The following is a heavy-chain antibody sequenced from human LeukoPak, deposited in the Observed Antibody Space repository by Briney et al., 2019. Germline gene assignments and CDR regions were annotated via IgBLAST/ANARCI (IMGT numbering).Heavy chain of an antibody. D-gene: IGHD3-22*01. CDR3: AREREDDDSSDD. CDR1: GGTFSRYN. J-gene: IGHJ4*02. Sequence: SVKVSCKASGGTFSRYNISWVRQAPGQGLEWMGRIISILAIAQYAQKFQGRVTITAHKSTSPAYMELSSLRSEDTAVYYCAREREDDDSSDDWGQGTLVTVSS. V-gene: IGHV1-69*04. CDR2: IISILAIA.